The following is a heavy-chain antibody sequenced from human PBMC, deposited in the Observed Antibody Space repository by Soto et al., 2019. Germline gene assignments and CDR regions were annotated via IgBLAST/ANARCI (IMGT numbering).Heavy chain of an antibody. CDR3: AKEGVDTAMVPENWYFDL. J-gene: IGHJ2*01. Sequence: SETLSLTCTVSGGSISSSSYYWGWIRQPPGKGLEWIGSIYYSGSTYYNPSLKSRVTISVDTSKNTLYLQMNSLRAEDTAVYYCAKEGVDTAMVPENWYFDLWGRGTLVTVSS. D-gene: IGHD5-18*01. CDR1: GGSISSSSYY. CDR2: IYYSGST. V-gene: IGHV4-39*02.